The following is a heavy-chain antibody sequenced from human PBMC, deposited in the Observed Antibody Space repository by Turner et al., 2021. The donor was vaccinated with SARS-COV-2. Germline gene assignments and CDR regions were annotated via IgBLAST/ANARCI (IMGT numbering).Heavy chain of an antibody. CDR3: ARAQDSSGYYVFYYYGMDV. D-gene: IGHD3-22*01. Sequence: VQLLESGGGLVQPGGSLRLSCAASGFTFSSYGMSWVRQAPGKGLEWVAVISYDGSHKYYADSVKGRFTISRDNSKNTLYLQMNSLRAEDTAVYYCARAQDSSGYYVFYYYGMDVWGQGTTVTVSS. CDR2: ISYDGSHK. CDR1: GFTFSSYG. V-gene: IGHV3-30*03. J-gene: IGHJ6*02.